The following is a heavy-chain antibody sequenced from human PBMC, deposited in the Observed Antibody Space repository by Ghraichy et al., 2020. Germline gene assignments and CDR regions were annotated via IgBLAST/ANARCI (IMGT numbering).Heavy chain of an antibody. Sequence: GGSLRLSCAASGFTFDDYAMHWVRQAPGKGLEWVSGITWNSGSIGYADSVKGRFTISRDNAKNSLYLQMNSLRAEDTALYYCAKDRGSMGRNWFDPWGQGTPVTVSS. CDR3: AKDRGSMGRNWFDP. V-gene: IGHV3-9*01. J-gene: IGHJ5*02. CDR2: ITWNSGSI. D-gene: IGHD2-2*01. CDR1: GFTFDDYA.